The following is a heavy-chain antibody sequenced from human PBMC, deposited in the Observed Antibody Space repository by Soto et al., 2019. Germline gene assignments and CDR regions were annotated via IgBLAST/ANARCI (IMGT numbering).Heavy chain of an antibody. Sequence: QITLNESGPTVVRPTETLTLTCRFSGFSLTTSGVGVGWIRQSPGKAPEWLALIYWDDDKRYSASLKSRLTITTDPSKNLVVLTVSDLDPTDTATYYCAHRVLRTVFGLVTTTAIYFDFWGQGTPVAVSS. J-gene: IGHJ4*02. CDR1: GFSLTTSGVG. CDR2: IYWDDDK. V-gene: IGHV2-5*02. CDR3: AHRVLRTVFGLVTTTAIYFDF. D-gene: IGHD3-3*01.